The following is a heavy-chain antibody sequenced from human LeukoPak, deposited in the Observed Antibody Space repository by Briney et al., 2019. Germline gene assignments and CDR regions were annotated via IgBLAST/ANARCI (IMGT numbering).Heavy chain of an antibody. CDR3: ARDRKYSSSSFDP. CDR1: GYTFTSYD. Sequence: GASVKVSCKASGYTFTSYDINWVRQATGQGLEWMGWMNPNSGNTGYAQKFQGRVTITRNTSISTAYMELSSLRSEDTAVYYCARDRKYSSSSFDPWGQGTLVTVSS. CDR2: MNPNSGNT. D-gene: IGHD6-13*01. J-gene: IGHJ5*02. V-gene: IGHV1-8*03.